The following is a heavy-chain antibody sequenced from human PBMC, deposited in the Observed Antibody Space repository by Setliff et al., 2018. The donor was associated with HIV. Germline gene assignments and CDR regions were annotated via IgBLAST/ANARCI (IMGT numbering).Heavy chain of an antibody. CDR3: ASVNWNYFGYWFDT. V-gene: IGHV4-59*08. D-gene: IGHD1-7*01. CDR1: GRSISSHY. Sequence: AETLSLTCTVSGRSISSHYWSWIRQPPGKGLEWIGSIYYSGSTNYNPSLKSRASISVDTSKNQFSLKLSSVTAADPAVYSCASVNWNYFGYWFDTWGQGTLVTVSS. CDR2: IYYSGST. J-gene: IGHJ5*02.